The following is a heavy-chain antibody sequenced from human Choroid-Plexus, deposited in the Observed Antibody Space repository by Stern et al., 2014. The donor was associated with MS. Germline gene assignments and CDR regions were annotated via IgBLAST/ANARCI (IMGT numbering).Heavy chain of an antibody. Sequence: VQLVESGGGVVQPGRPLRLSCVASGFTFGSCAMHWVRHAPGKGLVWVAGVSYDGSNKYYADSVKGRFTISRDNSQNTLYMQMSSLRPEDTAVYYCAKDRQYLTYFFDHWGQGSLVTVSS. CDR3: AKDRQYLTYFFDH. CDR2: VSYDGSNK. J-gene: IGHJ5*02. CDR1: GFTFGSCA. D-gene: IGHD2/OR15-2a*01. V-gene: IGHV3-30*18.